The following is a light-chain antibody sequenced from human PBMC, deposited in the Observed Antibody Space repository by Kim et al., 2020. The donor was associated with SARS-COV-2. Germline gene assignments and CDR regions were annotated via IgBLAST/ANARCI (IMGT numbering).Light chain of an antibody. V-gene: IGKV1-33*01. J-gene: IGKJ2*01. CDR3: QQYVNRPYT. CDR2: QAS. CDR1: QHIREH. Sequence: DTQMTQSPFSLSASVGDRVTITCQASQHIREHLNWYQHTPGKAPQLLIYQASILETGVSSRFSGSGYGTYFTLTINSLRPEDSATYYCQQYVNRPYTFGQGTKLEI.